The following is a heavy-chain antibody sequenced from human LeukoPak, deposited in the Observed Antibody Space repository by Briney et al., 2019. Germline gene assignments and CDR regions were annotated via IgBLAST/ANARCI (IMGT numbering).Heavy chain of an antibody. CDR3: ARADYYGSGSYYTSDY. V-gene: IGHV3-48*01. Sequence: PGGSLRLSCAASGFTFSSYSMNWVRQPPGKGLEWVSYIRSSSSTMYYADSVKGRFTISRNNAKNSLYLQMNSLRAEDTAVYYCARADYYGSGSYYTSDYWGQGTLVTVSS. D-gene: IGHD3-10*01. J-gene: IGHJ4*02. CDR1: GFTFSSYS. CDR2: IRSSSSTM.